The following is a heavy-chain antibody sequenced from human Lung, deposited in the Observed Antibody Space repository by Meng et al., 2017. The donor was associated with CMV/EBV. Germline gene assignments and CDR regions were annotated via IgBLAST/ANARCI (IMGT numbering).Heavy chain of an antibody. CDR2: IYYSGST. D-gene: IGHD2-2*01. CDR1: GGSISSGGYY. Sequence: SLTCTVSGGSISSGGYYWSWIRQHPGKGLEWIGYIYYSGSTYYNPSLKSRVTISVDTSKNQFSLKLSSVTAADTAVYYCARVGCSSTSCPDYWGQGXLVTVSS. V-gene: IGHV4-31*03. J-gene: IGHJ4*02. CDR3: ARVGCSSTSCPDY.